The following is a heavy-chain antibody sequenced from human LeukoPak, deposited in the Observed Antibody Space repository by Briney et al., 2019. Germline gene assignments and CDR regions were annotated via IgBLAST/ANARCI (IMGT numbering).Heavy chain of an antibody. CDR1: GFTFSDYY. Sequence: GGSLRLSCASSGFTFSDYYMSWIRQAPGKGLEWVSCTSSSGSTMYYADSVKGRFTISRDNAKNSLYLQMNSLRAEDTAVYYCARARYSNTWFDYWGQGTLVTVSS. V-gene: IGHV3-11*01. D-gene: IGHD6-13*01. CDR2: TSSSGSTM. J-gene: IGHJ4*02. CDR3: ARARYSNTWFDY.